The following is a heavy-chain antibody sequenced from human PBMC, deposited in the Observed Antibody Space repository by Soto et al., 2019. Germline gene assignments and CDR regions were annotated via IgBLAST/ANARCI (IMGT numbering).Heavy chain of an antibody. CDR2: IRNKDYGEAT. J-gene: IGHJ4*02. Sequence: GGSLRLSCKTSGFTFGDYGMSWFRQAPGKGLEWVGFIRNKDYGEATEHAASVKGRFIISRDDSNSVAYLQMNSLTTEDTAMYFCARSNTVTSKSDYWGQGTLVTVSS. CDR3: ARSNTVTSKSDY. V-gene: IGHV3-49*03. D-gene: IGHD4-17*01. CDR1: GFTFGDYG.